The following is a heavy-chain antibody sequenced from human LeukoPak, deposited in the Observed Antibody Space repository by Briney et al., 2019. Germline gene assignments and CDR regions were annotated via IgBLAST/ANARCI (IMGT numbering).Heavy chain of an antibody. J-gene: IGHJ4*02. CDR1: GFTFSRYS. CDR3: AKATGTFYYFDY. Sequence: GGSLRLSCAASGFTFSRYSMNWVRQAPGKGLEWVSTISSTSTYIYYADSVEGRFTISRDNSKNTLYLQMNSLRAEDTAVYYCAKATGTFYYFDYWGQGTLVTVSS. CDR2: ISSTSTYI. D-gene: IGHD1-1*01. V-gene: IGHV3-21*04.